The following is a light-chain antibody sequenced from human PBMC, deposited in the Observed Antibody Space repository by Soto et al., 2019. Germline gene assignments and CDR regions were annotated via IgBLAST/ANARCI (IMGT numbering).Light chain of an antibody. CDR2: GAY. CDR3: QQYNYWPPIT. CDR1: QIVSSSY. V-gene: IGKV3-15*01. Sequence: EIVLTQSPGTLSLSPGERDIVYCRSCQIVSSSYLAWYQQKPGQAPRLLIYGAYTRATGIPATFSGSGSGTEFTLTISRLQSEDFAVYYCQQYNYWPPITFGQGTRLELK. J-gene: IGKJ5*01.